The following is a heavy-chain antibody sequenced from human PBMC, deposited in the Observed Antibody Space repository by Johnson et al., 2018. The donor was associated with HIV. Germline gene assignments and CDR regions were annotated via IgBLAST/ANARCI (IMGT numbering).Heavy chain of an antibody. V-gene: IGHV3-30*02. CDR3: ASGFYYGSGRYHGAFDI. J-gene: IGHJ3*02. Sequence: QVQLVESGGGLVQPGGSLRLSCAASGYIVRSNYMSWVRQAPGKGLEWVAFIRYDGSNKYYAQSVKDRFTISRDNSKKTLYLQMNSLRAEDTAVYYCASGFYYGSGRYHGAFDIWGQGTMVTVSS. D-gene: IGHD3-10*01. CDR1: GYIVRSNY. CDR2: IRYDGSNK.